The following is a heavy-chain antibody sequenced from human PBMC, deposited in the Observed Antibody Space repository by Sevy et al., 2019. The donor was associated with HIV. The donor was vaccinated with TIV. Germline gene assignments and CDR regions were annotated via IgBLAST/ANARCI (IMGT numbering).Heavy chain of an antibody. D-gene: IGHD4-4*01. CDR3: ARDQHDYSGNLRTGWFDP. CDR1: GFTLSSYD. V-gene: IGHV3-30-3*01. J-gene: IGHJ5*02. Sequence: GGSLRLSCTASGFTLSSYDMHWVRQAPGRGLEWVAVISYDGSTKYYADSVKGRFTISRDNSKNTLFLQMISLRPEDTSVYYCARDQHDYSGNLRTGWFDPWGQGTLVTVSS. CDR2: ISYDGSTK.